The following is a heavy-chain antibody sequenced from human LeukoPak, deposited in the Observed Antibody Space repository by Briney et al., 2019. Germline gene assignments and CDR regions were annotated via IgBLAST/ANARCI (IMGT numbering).Heavy chain of an antibody. J-gene: IGHJ4*02. Sequence: SETLSLTCTVSGYSISSGYYWGWIRQPPGKWLEWIGSIYHSGSTYYNPSLKSRVTISVDTSKNQFSLKLSSVTAADTAVYYCARVWGPYYYGSGSYLTEPYYFDYWGQGTLVTVSS. D-gene: IGHD3-10*01. CDR1: GYSISSGYY. CDR2: IYHSGST. V-gene: IGHV4-38-2*02. CDR3: ARVWGPYYYGSGSYLTEPYYFDY.